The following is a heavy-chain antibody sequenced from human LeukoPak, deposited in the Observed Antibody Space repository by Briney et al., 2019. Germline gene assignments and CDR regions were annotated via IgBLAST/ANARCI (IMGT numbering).Heavy chain of an antibody. J-gene: IGHJ4*02. D-gene: IGHD3-22*01. CDR2: ISSSGSYI. Sequence: GGSLRLSCAASGFTFSSYSMNWVRQAPGKGLEWVSSISSSGSYIFHADSVKGRFTISRDNAKNSLYLQMNSLRAEDTAVYYCARSYYGSTGYPFDYWGQGTLVTVSS. CDR1: GFTFSSYS. V-gene: IGHV3-21*01. CDR3: ARSYYGSTGYPFDY.